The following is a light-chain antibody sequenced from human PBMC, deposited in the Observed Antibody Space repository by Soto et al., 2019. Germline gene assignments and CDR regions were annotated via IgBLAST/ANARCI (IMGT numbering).Light chain of an antibody. J-gene: IGKJ5*01. Sequence: EIVRTQSPLSLAVTPGEPASMSCRSSQSLLHSNAFHFLDWYLQKPGQSPQLLIFLGSNRASGVPDRFSGSGSGTDFTLQISRVEAEDVGIYFCMQALQTPLTFGQRTRLESK. CDR1: QSLLHSNAFHF. CDR2: LGS. V-gene: IGKV2-28*01. CDR3: MQALQTPLT.